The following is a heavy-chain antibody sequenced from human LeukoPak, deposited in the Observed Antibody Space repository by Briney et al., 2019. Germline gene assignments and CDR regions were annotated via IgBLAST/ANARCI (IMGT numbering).Heavy chain of an antibody. CDR2: SRNKASSYTT. D-gene: IGHD1-7*01. CDR3: ASAITGTTVNHY. Sequence: GGSLRLSCAASGFILSDHHMGWVRQAPGKGLEWVGRSRNKASSYTTENAASVKGRFTISRDDSKNSLYLQMNSLKAEDTAVYYCASAITGTTVNHYWGQGTLVTVSS. V-gene: IGHV3-72*01. J-gene: IGHJ4*02. CDR1: GFILSDHH.